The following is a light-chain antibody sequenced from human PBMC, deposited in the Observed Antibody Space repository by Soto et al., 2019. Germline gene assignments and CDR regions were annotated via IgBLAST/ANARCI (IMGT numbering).Light chain of an antibody. Sequence: TQSAATLSVSPGERATLSCRASQSVSSSYLAWYQQKPGQAPRLLIYGASSRATGIPDRFSGSGSGTDFTLTISRLEPEDFAVYYCQQYGSSPPIPFGQGTRLEI. J-gene: IGKJ5*01. CDR2: GAS. CDR3: QQYGSSPPIP. CDR1: QSVSSSY. V-gene: IGKV3-20*01.